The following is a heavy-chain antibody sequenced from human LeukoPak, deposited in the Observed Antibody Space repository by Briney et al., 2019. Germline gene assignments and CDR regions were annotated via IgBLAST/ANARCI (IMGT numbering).Heavy chain of an antibody. CDR3: AKRITMVRGGPCFDY. V-gene: IGHV3-23*01. D-gene: IGHD3-10*01. J-gene: IGHJ4*02. CDR1: GFSFSSYA. CDR2: IFGNGDTT. Sequence: PGGSLRLSCAASGFSFSSYAMNWVRQAPGKGLEWVSLIFGNGDTTYYADSVKGRFTFSRDNSKDTLYLQMNDLRPDDTAIYYCAKRITMVRGGPCFDYWGQGLLVTVSS.